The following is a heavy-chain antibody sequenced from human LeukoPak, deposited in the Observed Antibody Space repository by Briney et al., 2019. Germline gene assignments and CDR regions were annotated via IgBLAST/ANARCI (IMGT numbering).Heavy chain of an antibody. D-gene: IGHD3-22*01. Sequence: PGGSLRLSCAASGFTFSSYEMNWVRQAPGKGLEWVSYIGTSDSSTYYADSAKGRFTISRDNAKNSLYLQMHRLRAEDTAVYYCARYGDSSVYYSADAFDIWGQGTLVTVSS. CDR3: ARYGDSSVYYSADAFDI. J-gene: IGHJ3*02. V-gene: IGHV3-48*03. CDR1: GFTFSSYE. CDR2: IGTSDSST.